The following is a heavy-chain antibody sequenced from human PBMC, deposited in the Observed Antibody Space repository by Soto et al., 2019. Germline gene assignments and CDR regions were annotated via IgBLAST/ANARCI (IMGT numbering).Heavy chain of an antibody. CDR3: ARHRGTFRVYYYYYMDV. V-gene: IGHV4-39*01. CDR1: GGSISSSSYY. CDR2: IYYSGST. D-gene: IGHD3-16*01. Sequence: QLQLQESGPGLVKPSETLSLTCTVSGGSISSSSYYWGWIRQPPGKGLEWIGSIYYSGSTYYNPSRKSRVTISVDTSKNQFSLKLSSVTAADTAVYYCARHRGTFRVYYYYYMDVWGKGTTVTVSS. J-gene: IGHJ6*03.